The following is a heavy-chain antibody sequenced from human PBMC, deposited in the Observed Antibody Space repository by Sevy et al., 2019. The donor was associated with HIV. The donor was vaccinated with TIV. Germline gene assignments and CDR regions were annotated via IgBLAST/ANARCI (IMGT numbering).Heavy chain of an antibody. V-gene: IGHV3-7*01. D-gene: IGHD5-12*01. Sequence: WGSLRLSCAASGFTFKSYWMTWVRQAPGKGLEWVANINQDGSEKYYSDSLKGRFSISRDNSKNSVHLQINTLRAEDTAVYYCAREGSAYDTYYYHYAMDVWGQGTTVTVSS. J-gene: IGHJ6*02. CDR3: AREGSAYDTYYYHYAMDV. CDR2: INQDGSEK. CDR1: GFTFKSYW.